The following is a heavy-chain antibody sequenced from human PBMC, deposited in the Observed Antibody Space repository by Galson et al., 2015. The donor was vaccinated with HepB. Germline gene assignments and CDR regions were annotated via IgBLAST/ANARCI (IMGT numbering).Heavy chain of an antibody. J-gene: IGHJ6*02. CDR2: IIPIFGTA. CDR1: GGTFSSYA. V-gene: IGHV1-69*06. CDR3: AKDLILAAIKYHYYGMDV. Sequence: SVKVSCKASGGTFSSYAISWVRQAPGQGLEWMGGIIPIFGTANYAQKFQGRVTISVDNSKNTLYLQMNSLRAEDTAVYYCAKDLILAAIKYHYYGMDVWGQGTTVTVSS. D-gene: IGHD2-2*01.